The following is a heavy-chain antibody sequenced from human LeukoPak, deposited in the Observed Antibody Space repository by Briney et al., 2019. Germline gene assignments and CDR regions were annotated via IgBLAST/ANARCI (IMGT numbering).Heavy chain of an antibody. Sequence: SETLSLTCTVSGGSISSGSYYWSWIRQPAGKGLEWIGRIYTSGSTNYNPSLRSRVTISVDTSKNQFSLKLSSVTAADTAVYYCAIELTGSFYFDNWGQGTLVTVSS. CDR1: GGSISSGSYY. J-gene: IGHJ4*02. CDR2: IYTSGST. CDR3: AIELTGSFYFDN. V-gene: IGHV4-61*02. D-gene: IGHD2-8*02.